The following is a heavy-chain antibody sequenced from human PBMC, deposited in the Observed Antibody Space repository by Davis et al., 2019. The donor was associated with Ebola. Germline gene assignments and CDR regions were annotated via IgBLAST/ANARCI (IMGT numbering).Heavy chain of an antibody. Sequence: GGSLRLSCAASGFTFSSYGMHWVRQAPGKGLEWVAVISYDGSNKYYADSVKGRFTISRDNSKNTLYLQMNSLRAEDTAVYYCAKGGGPTNWGQGTLVTVSS. D-gene: IGHD1/OR15-1a*01. V-gene: IGHV3-30*18. J-gene: IGHJ4*02. CDR1: GFTFSSYG. CDR3: AKGGGPTN. CDR2: ISYDGSNK.